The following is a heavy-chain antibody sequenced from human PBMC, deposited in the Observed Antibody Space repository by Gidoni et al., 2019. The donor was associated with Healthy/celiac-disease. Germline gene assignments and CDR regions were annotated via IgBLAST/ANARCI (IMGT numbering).Heavy chain of an antibody. J-gene: IGHJ4*02. V-gene: IGHV5-10-1*03. CDR1: GSSFTSYW. Sequence: EVQLVQSGAEVKKPGESLRISCTESGSSFTSYWISWVRQMPWKGLEWMGRIDPSDSYTNYSPSFQGHVTISADKSISTAYLQWSSLKASDTAMYYCVLRFLEGSAAFDYWGQGTLVTVSS. D-gene: IGHD3-3*01. CDR2: IDPSDSYT. CDR3: VLRFLEGSAAFDY.